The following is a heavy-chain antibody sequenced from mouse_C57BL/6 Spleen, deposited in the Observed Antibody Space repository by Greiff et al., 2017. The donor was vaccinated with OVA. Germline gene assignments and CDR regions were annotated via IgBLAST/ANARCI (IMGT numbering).Heavy chain of an antibody. Sequence: EVQLQQSGPELVKPGASVKMSCKAYGYTFTDYNMHWVKQSHGKSLEWIGYINPNNGGTNYNQKFKGKATLTVNKSSSTAYMELRSLTSEDSAVYYCARGYCSSYGAWFAYWGQGTLVTVSA. D-gene: IGHD1-1*01. CDR2: INPNNGGT. CDR1: GYTFTDYN. CDR3: ARGYCSSYGAWFAY. J-gene: IGHJ3*01. V-gene: IGHV1-22*01.